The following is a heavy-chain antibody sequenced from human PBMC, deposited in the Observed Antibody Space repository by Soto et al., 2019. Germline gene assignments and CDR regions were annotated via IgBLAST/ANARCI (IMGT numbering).Heavy chain of an antibody. CDR2: IYYSGST. Sequence: QLQLQESGPGLVKPSETLSLTCTVSGGSISSSSYYWGWIRQPPGKGLEWIGSIYYSGSTYYNPCLMGRVTISVDTSKTHFSLKLGPVTAADTAVYYCARRGSMTTVSRVYWYSDLWGRGPLITVSS. CDR3: ARRGSMTTVSRVYWYSDL. D-gene: IGHD4-4*01. CDR1: GGSISSSSYY. V-gene: IGHV4-39*02. J-gene: IGHJ2*01.